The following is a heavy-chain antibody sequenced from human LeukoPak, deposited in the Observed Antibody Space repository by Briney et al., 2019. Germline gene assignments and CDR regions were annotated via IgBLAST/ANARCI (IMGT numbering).Heavy chain of an antibody. CDR3: AKTSALYYYDSSGLDY. CDR1: GFTFDDYA. CDR2: ISWNSGSI. Sequence: GGSLRLSCAASGFTFDDYAMHWVRQAPGKGLEWVSGISWNSGSIGYADSVKGRFTISRDNAKNSLYLQMNGLRAEDTALYYCAKTSALYYYDSSGLDYWGQGTLVTVSS. D-gene: IGHD3-22*01. V-gene: IGHV3-9*01. J-gene: IGHJ4*02.